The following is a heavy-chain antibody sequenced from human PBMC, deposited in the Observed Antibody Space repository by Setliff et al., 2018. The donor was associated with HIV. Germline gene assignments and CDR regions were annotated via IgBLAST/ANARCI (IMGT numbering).Heavy chain of an antibody. CDR2: TNPSGST. J-gene: IGHJ4*02. CDR1: VGSFSGHY. V-gene: IGHV4-34*01. CDR3: ARAVSHVDY. Sequence: SETLSLTCAVSVGSFSGHYWIWIRQPPGKGLEWIGETNPSGSTYYNPSLKSRVTISVDTSKNQFSLKLSSVTAADTAVYYCARAVSHVDYWGQGTLVTVSS.